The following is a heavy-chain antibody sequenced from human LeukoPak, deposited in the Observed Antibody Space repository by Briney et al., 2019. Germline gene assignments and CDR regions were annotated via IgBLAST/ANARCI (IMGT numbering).Heavy chain of an antibody. V-gene: IGHV3-7*01. D-gene: IGHD1/OR15-1a*01. CDR2: IKDDGPEK. J-gene: IGHJ4*02. Sequence: GGPLRLSCAASGLTFRSPWMSGVRHLPGKGLKWLANIKDDGPEKYYLDSVKGRFNISRDNAKNSLFLQMNSLRPEDTAVYYCTRDYFRTWDYWGQGTLDTVSS. CDR1: GLTFRSPW. CDR3: TRDYFRTWDY.